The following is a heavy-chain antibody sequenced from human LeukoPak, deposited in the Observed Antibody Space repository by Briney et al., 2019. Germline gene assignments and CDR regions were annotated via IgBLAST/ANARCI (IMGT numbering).Heavy chain of an antibody. Sequence: SVKVSCKASGGTFSSYAIRWVRQAPGQGLEWMGGIIPIFGTANYAQKFQGRVTITADESTSTAYMELSSLRSEDTAVYYCARVSIIAAAGTGEDYWGQGTLVTVSS. CDR2: IIPIFGTA. D-gene: IGHD6-13*01. CDR3: ARVSIIAAAGTGEDY. V-gene: IGHV1-69*13. J-gene: IGHJ4*02. CDR1: GGTFSSYA.